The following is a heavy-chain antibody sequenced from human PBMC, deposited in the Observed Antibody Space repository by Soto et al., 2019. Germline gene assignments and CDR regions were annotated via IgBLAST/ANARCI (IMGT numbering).Heavy chain of an antibody. CDR2: IYATGTT. J-gene: IGHJ5*02. V-gene: IGHV4-4*07. Sequence: SETLSLTCTVSGASISGFYWSWIRKSAGKGLEWIGRIYATGTTDYNPSLKSRVMMSVDTSKKQFSLKLRSVTAADTAVYYCVRDGTKTLRDWFDPWGEGISVTVSS. D-gene: IGHD1-1*01. CDR1: GASISGFY. CDR3: VRDGTKTLRDWFDP.